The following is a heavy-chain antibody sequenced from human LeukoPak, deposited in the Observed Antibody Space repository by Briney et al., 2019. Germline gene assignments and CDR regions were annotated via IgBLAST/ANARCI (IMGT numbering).Heavy chain of an antibody. D-gene: IGHD3-10*01. CDR3: ARGGVAAKYYFDF. Sequence: PSETLSLTCTVSGGSISPLYWGWIRQAPGKGLELIGYIYYSGSTNFNPSLKSRVTLSVDTSKSQISLKLTSVTAADTAVYYCARGGVAAKYYFDFWGQGTLVTVSS. V-gene: IGHV4-59*11. CDR1: GGSISPLY. J-gene: IGHJ4*02. CDR2: IYYSGST.